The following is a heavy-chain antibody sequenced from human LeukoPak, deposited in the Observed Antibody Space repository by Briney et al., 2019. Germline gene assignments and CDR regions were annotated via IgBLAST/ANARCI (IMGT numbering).Heavy chain of an antibody. CDR1: GFSVSSNY. J-gene: IGHJ4*02. CDR3: ARDPYGSGSETP. D-gene: IGHD3-10*01. CDR2: IYSGGST. Sequence: GGSLRLSCAASGFSVSSNYMSWVRQAPGKGLEWVSSIYSGGSTYYADSVKGRFTISRDNSKNTLYLQMNSLRAEDTAVYYCARDPYGSGSETPWGQGTLVTVSS. V-gene: IGHV3-53*01.